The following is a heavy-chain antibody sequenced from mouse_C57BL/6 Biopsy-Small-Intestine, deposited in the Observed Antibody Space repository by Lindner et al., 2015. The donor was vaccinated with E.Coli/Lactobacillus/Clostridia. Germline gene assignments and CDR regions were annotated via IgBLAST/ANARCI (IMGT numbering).Heavy chain of an antibody. Sequence: VQLQESGPVLVKPGASVKMSCKASGYTFTDYYMNWVKQSHGKSLEWIGVINPYNGGTSYNQKFKGKATLTVDKSSSTAYMELNSLTSEDSAVYYCANYYGNIYGFVYWGQGTLVTVSA. CDR3: ANYYGNIYGFVY. D-gene: IGHD1-1*01. CDR2: INPYNGGT. J-gene: IGHJ3*01. V-gene: IGHV1-19*01. CDR1: GYTFTDYY.